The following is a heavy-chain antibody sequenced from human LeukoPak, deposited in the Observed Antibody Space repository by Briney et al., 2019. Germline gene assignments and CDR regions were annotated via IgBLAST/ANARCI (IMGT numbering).Heavy chain of an antibody. J-gene: IGHJ5*02. CDR2: IYYSGST. CDR1: GGSISSYY. V-gene: IGHV4-59*08. Sequence: PSETLSLTCTVSGGSISSYYWSWIRQPPGKGLEGIGYIYYSGSTNYNPSLKSRVTIFVDTSKTHFSLKLSSVTAPAPAVYYCARPRGSSSRWFDPWGQGTLVTVSS. D-gene: IGHD6-6*01. CDR3: ARPRGSSSRWFDP.